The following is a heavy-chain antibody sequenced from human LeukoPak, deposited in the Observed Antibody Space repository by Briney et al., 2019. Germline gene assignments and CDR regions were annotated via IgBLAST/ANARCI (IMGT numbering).Heavy chain of an antibody. CDR1: GGSISSGGYY. V-gene: IGHV4-30-2*01. CDR3: ARSITIFGVPTGYFQH. J-gene: IGHJ1*01. D-gene: IGHD3-3*01. CDR2: IYHSGST. Sequence: SQTLSLTCTVSGGSISSGGYYWSWIRQPPGKGLEWIGYIYHSGSTYYNPSLKSRVTISVDRSKNQFSLKLSSVTAADTAVYYCARSITIFGVPTGYFQHWGQGTLVTVSS.